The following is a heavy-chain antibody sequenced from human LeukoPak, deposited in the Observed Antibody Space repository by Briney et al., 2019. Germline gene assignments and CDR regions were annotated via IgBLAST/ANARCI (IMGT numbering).Heavy chain of an antibody. Sequence: SETLSLTCTVSGGSISSGGYYWSWIRQPPGKGLEWIGYIYHSGSTYYNPSLKSRVTISVDTSKNQFSLKLSSVTAADTAMYYCARHLRAFDIWGQGTMVTVSS. J-gene: IGHJ3*02. CDR3: ARHLRAFDI. CDR1: GGSISSGGYY. D-gene: IGHD3-3*02. V-gene: IGHV4-30-2*01. CDR2: IYHSGST.